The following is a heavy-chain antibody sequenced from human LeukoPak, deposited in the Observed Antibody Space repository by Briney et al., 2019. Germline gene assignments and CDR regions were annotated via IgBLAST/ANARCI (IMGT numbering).Heavy chain of an antibody. D-gene: IGHD3-22*01. CDR1: GFTFTGHY. J-gene: IGHJ4*02. CDR3: ARSLAGNYYDSSGYYDY. CDR2: IIPIFGTA. V-gene: IGHV1-69*06. Sequence: ASVKVSCKTSGFTFTGHYMHWLRQAPGQGLEWMGGIIPIFGTANYAQKFQGRVTITADRSTSTAYMELSSLRSEDTAVYYCARSLAGNYYDSSGYYDYWGQGTLVTVSS.